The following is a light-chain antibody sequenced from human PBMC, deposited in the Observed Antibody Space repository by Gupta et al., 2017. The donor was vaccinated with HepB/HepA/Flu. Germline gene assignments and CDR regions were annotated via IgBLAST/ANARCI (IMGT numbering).Light chain of an antibody. CDR3: NSRDSSGGNV. J-gene: IGLJ1*01. V-gene: IGLV3-19*01. Sequence: SSELTQDPAVSVALGQTVRITCQGDSLRSYYASWYQQKPGQAPVLVIYGKNNRPAGIPDRFSGSSAGNTASLTITGAKAEDEADYYCNSRDSSGGNVFGTGTKVTVL. CDR2: GKN. CDR1: SLRSYY.